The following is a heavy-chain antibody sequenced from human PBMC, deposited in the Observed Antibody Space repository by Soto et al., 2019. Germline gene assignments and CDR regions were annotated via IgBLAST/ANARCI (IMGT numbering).Heavy chain of an antibody. V-gene: IGHV4-59*01. D-gene: IGHD3-10*01. CDR1: GVSISTYY. CDR3: ARRGINYYGSGSYFLEDYYGMDV. J-gene: IGHJ6*02. CDR2: ITYSGST. Sequence: SQTLSVTCPVSGVSISTYYGNWIRQHPGKGLEWIGYITYSGSTSYNPSLKTRVTMSVDTSKNQFSLRLSSLTAADTAMYYCARRGINYYGSGSYFLEDYYGMDVWGQGTTVTVSS.